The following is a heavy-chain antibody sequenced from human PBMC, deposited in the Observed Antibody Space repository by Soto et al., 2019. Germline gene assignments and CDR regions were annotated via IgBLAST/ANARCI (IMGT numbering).Heavy chain of an antibody. D-gene: IGHD6-19*01. CDR1: GFNFKKFA. CDR2: ISCCGGSM. V-gene: IGHV3-23*01. Sequence: EVQLLESGGGVVLPGGSLRLSCVASGFNFKKFAMSWVRQAPGEGLEWVSGISCCGGSMSYADSVKGRFSIARDDSTNTLSLQMNNLRVEDTAQYYCAKADGEQWLLPHLDKWGQGTLVTVS. CDR3: AKADGEQWLLPHLDK. J-gene: IGHJ4*02.